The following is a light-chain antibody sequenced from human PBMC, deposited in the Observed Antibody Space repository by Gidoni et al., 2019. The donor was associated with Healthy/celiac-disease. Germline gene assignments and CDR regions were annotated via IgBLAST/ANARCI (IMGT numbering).Light chain of an antibody. J-gene: IGKJ4*01. V-gene: IGKV2-28*01. CDR3: MQALQTL. CDR1: QSLLHSNGYNY. CDR2: LGS. Sequence: TPGEPASISCRSSQSLLHSNGYNYLDWYLQKPVQSPQLLIYLGSNRASGVPDRFSGSGSGTDFTLKISRVEAEDVGVYYCMQALQTLFGGGTKVEIK.